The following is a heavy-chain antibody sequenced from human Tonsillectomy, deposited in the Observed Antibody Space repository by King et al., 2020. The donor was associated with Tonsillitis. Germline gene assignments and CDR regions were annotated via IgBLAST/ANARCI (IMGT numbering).Heavy chain of an antibody. V-gene: IGHV1-46*01. D-gene: IGHD3-16*02. CDR1: GYTLSNHY. CDR3: ARGDYHRVWPNYRYSLDY. J-gene: IGHJ4*02. CDR2: INPSGGTT. Sequence: QLVQSGAEVKKPGASVKVSCKASGYTLSNHYIHWVRQAPGQGLEWMGIINPSGGTTKYAQRFQGRVTVTRDTSTSTVYMELSSLRSEDTAVYYCARGDYHRVWPNYRYSLDYWGQGTPVTVSS.